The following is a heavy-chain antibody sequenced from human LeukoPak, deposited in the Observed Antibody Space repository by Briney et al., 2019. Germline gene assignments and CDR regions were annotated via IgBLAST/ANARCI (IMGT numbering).Heavy chain of an antibody. CDR1: GGSISSYY. V-gene: IGHV4-59*08. J-gene: IGHJ4*02. CDR2: IYYSGST. Sequence: SETLSLTCTVSGGSISSYYWSWIRQPPGKGLEWIGYIYYSGSTNYNPSLKSRVTISVDTSKNQFSLKLSSVTAADTAVYYCARQGDILTGSYYFDYWGQGTLVTVSS. CDR3: ARQGDILTGSYYFDY. D-gene: IGHD3-9*01.